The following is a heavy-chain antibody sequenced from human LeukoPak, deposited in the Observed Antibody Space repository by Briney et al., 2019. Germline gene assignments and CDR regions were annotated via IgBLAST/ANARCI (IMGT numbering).Heavy chain of an antibody. D-gene: IGHD3-22*01. V-gene: IGHV4-59*06. J-gene: IGHJ4*02. Sequence: SETLSLTCTVSGGSISSYYWSWIRQPPGKGLEWIGYIYYSGSTYYNPSLKSRVTISVDTSKNQFSLKLSSVTAADTAVYYCASLYYYDSSGYLTAIDYWGQGTLVTVSS. CDR3: ASLYYYDSSGYLTAIDY. CDR2: IYYSGST. CDR1: GGSISSYY.